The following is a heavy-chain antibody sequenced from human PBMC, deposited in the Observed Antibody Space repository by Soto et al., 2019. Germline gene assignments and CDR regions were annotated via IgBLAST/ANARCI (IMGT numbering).Heavy chain of an antibody. CDR2: IYYSGST. CDR3: ARQQGYDFWSGYYPNYYYYGMDV. D-gene: IGHD3-3*01. CDR1: GGSISSSSYY. Sequence: QLQLQESGPGLVKPSATLSLTCTVSGGSISSSSYYWGWIRQPPGKGLEWIGSIYYSGSTYYKPSSKSRVTIILDTSKNQFSLQLSSVTAADTAVYYCARQQGYDFWSGYYPNYYYYGMDVSGQGTTVTVSS. J-gene: IGHJ6*02. V-gene: IGHV4-39*01.